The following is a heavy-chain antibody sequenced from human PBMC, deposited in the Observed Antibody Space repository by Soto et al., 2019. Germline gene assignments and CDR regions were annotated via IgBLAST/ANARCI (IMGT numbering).Heavy chain of an antibody. CDR1: GFTFSSYA. CDR3: AKDGIFGVVNDY. J-gene: IGHJ4*02. Sequence: GESLKISCAASGFTFSSYAMSWVRQAPGKGLEWVSAISGSGGSTYYADSVKGRFTISRDNSKNTLYLQMNSLRAEDTAVYYCAKDGIFGVVNDYWGQGTLVTVSS. V-gene: IGHV3-23*01. D-gene: IGHD3-3*01. CDR2: ISGSGGST.